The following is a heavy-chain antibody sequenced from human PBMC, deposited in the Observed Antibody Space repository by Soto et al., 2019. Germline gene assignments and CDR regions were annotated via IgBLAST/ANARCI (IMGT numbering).Heavy chain of an antibody. V-gene: IGHV4-31*03. J-gene: IGHJ5*02. CDR2: IYYSGST. Sequence: QVQLQESGPGLVKPSQTLSLTCTVSGGSISSGGYYWSWIRQHPGKGLEWIGYIYYSGSTYYNPSLKSRVTISVDTSKNQFSLKLSSVTAADTAVYYCARSPSDDGSSGYYSWFDPWGQGTLVTVSS. D-gene: IGHD3-22*01. CDR1: GGSISSGGYY. CDR3: ARSPSDDGSSGYYSWFDP.